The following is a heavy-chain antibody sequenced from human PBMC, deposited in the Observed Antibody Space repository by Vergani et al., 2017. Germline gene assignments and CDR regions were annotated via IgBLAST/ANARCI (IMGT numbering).Heavy chain of an antibody. CDR3: ARETRDTPSSLDY. Sequence: EVQLVESGGGFVPPGGSLRLSCEASGFTVSSYSITWIRQAPGKGLEWVSYISASSRSIYYADSVKGRFTISRDNAKNSLSLQMNSLRVEDTAVYYCARETRDTPSSLDYWGQGTLVTVSS. CDR2: ISASSRSI. V-gene: IGHV3-48*01. J-gene: IGHJ4*02. D-gene: IGHD5-24*01. CDR1: GFTVSSYS.